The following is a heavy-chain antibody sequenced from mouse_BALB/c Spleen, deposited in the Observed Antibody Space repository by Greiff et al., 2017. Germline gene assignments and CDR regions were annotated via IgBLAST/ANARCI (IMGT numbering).Heavy chain of an antibody. CDR2: IDPENGDT. CDR3: NENGYGAMDY. Sequence: EVQLQQSGAELVRSGASVKLSCTASGFNIKDYYMHWVKQRPEQGLEWIGWIDPENGDTEYAPKFQGKATMTADTSSNTAYLQLSSLTSEDTAFYDCNENGYGAMDYWGQGTSVTVSS. V-gene: IGHV14-4*02. CDR1: GFNIKDYY. D-gene: IGHD1-2*01. J-gene: IGHJ4*01.